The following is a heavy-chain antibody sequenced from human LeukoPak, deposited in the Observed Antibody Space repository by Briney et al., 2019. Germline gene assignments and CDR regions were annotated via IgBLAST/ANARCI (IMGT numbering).Heavy chain of an antibody. J-gene: IGHJ3*02. CDR3: AKGWWRVDI. D-gene: IGHD2-8*02. CDR1: GFAFSNFA. V-gene: IGHV3-30*04. CDR2: ISYDGSNK. Sequence: GRSLRLSCAASGFAFSNFAMHWVRQAPGKGLEWVAVISYDGSNKYYADSVKGRFTISRDNSKNTLYLQMNSLRAEDTAVYYCAKGWWRVDIWGQGTMVTVSS.